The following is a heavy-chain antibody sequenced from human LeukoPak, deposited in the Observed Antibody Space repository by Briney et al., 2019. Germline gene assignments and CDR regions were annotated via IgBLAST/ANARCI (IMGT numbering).Heavy chain of an antibody. J-gene: IGHJ4*02. CDR1: GGTFSSYA. CDR2: IIPIFGTA. CDR3: ARDRLGSGYFPTFDY. Sequence: SVKVSCKASGGTFSSYAISWVRQAPGQGLEWMGGIIPIFGTANYAQKFQGRVTITADESTSTAYMELSSLRSEDTAVYYCARDRLGSGYFPTFDYWGQGTLVTVSS. D-gene: IGHD3-22*01. V-gene: IGHV1-69*13.